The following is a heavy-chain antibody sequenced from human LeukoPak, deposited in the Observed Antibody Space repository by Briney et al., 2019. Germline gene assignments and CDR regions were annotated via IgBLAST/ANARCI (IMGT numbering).Heavy chain of an antibody. CDR1: GYTFTSYY. CDR3: ARNHYSSSWYFWFDP. V-gene: IGHV1-46*01. CDR2: INPSGGST. Sequence: ASVKVSCKASGYTFTSYYMHWVRQAPGQGLEWMGIINPSGGSTSYAQKLQGRVTMTTDTSTSTAYMELRSLRSDDTAVYYCARNHYSSSWYFWFDPWGQGTLVTVSS. J-gene: IGHJ5*02. D-gene: IGHD6-13*01.